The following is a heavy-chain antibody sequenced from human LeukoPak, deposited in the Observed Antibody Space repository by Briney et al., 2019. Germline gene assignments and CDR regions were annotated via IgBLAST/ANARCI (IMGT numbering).Heavy chain of an antibody. J-gene: IGHJ4*02. V-gene: IGHV1-69*13. D-gene: IGHD6-19*01. CDR2: IIPIFGTA. CDR1: GGTFSSYA. Sequence: GASVKVSCKASGGTFSSYAISWVRQAPGQGLEWMGGIIPIFGTANYAQKFQGRVTITADESTSTAYMELSSLRSEDTAVYYCAMIYSSGWHSPYYFDYWGQGTLVTVSS. CDR3: AMIYSSGWHSPYYFDY.